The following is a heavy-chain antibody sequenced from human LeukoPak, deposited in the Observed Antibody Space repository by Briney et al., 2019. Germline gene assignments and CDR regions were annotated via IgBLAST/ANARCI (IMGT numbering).Heavy chain of an antibody. D-gene: IGHD1-26*01. CDR3: ASDSGSYLFDY. CDR1: GGSISSGSYY. CDR2: IYTSGST. J-gene: IGHJ4*02. Sequence: PSQTLSLTCTVSGGSISSGSYYWSWIRQSAGKGLEWIGRIYTSGSTNYNPSLKSRVTISVDTSKNQFSLKLSSVTAADTAVYYCASDSGSYLFDYWGQGTLVTVSS. V-gene: IGHV4-61*02.